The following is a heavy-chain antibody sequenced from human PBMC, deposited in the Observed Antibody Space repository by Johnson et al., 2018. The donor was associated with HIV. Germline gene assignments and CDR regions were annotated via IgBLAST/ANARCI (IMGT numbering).Heavy chain of an antibody. Sequence: VQLVESGGELVQPGGSLRLSCAASGFTFSSSWMHWVRQAPGKGLVWVSRINSDGSRPSSADSVKGRFTISRDNAKNTLYLQMNSLRAEDTALYYCARAVCRGGRCYSHDAFDIWGQGTMVTVSS. CDR1: GFTFSSSW. CDR2: INSDGSRP. D-gene: IGHD2-15*01. CDR3: ARAVCRGGRCYSHDAFDI. J-gene: IGHJ3*02. V-gene: IGHV3-74*02.